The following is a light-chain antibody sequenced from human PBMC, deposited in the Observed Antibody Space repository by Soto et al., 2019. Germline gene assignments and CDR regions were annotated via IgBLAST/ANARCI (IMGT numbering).Light chain of an antibody. CDR1: QSISDY. Sequence: DIQMTQSPSSLSASVGDRVTITCRASQSISDYLNWYQQTPGKAPKLLISAASSLQSGVPSRFSGSGSETEFTLTISSLQPEDSATYYCQQSYSSPRTFGQGTKLEIK. J-gene: IGKJ2*01. V-gene: IGKV1-39*01. CDR3: QQSYSSPRT. CDR2: AAS.